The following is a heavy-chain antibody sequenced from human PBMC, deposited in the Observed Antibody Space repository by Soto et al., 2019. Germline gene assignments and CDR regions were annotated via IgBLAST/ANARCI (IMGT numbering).Heavy chain of an antibody. CDR1: GYTFTSYA. CDR2: INAGNGNT. Sequence: QVPLVQSGAEVKKPGASVKVSCKASGYTFTSYAMHWVRQAPGQRLEWMGWINAGNGNTKYSQKFQGRVTITRDTSASTGYMEPGSLRSEDTAVYYCAGDVGLAYSSGLPDYWGEGTLVTVSS. V-gene: IGHV1-3*01. CDR3: AGDVGLAYSSGLPDY. D-gene: IGHD6-19*01. J-gene: IGHJ4*02.